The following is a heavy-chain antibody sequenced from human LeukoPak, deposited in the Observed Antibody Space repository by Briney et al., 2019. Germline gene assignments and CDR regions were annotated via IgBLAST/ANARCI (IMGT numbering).Heavy chain of an antibody. CDR2: IYSSGST. CDR3: ARDYDKAFDY. CDR1: GASISTYH. V-gene: IGHV4-4*07. J-gene: IGHJ4*02. Sequence: SETLSLTCTVSGASISTYHWSWIRQPAGKGLEWIGRIYSSGSTNYNPSLKSRVTMSVDTSRNQFSLKLSSGTAADTAVYYCARDYDKAFDYWGQGTLLTVSS. D-gene: IGHD3-9*01.